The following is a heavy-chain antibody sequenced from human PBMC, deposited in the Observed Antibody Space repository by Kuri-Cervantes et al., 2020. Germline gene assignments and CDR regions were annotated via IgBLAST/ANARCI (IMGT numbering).Heavy chain of an antibody. D-gene: IGHD3-3*01. J-gene: IGHJ6*02. CDR2: IGTAGDT. V-gene: IGHV3-13*01. CDR3: ARSGIRFLEWLGGSYGMDV. CDR1: GFTFSSHD. Sequence: GESLKISCAASGFTFSSHDMHWVRQTTGKGLEWASGIGTAGDTYYPGSVKGRFTISRENAKNSLYLQMNSLRAGDTAVYYCARSGIRFLEWLGGSYGMDVWGQGTTVTVSS.